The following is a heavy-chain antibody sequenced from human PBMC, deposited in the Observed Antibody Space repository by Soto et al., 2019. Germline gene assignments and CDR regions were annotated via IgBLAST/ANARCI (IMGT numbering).Heavy chain of an antibody. J-gene: IGHJ4*02. CDR1: GGSISSGGYY. Sequence: SETLSLTCSVSGGSISSGGYYWSWLRQHAGTGLEWIGYVHQSGTTFYKSSLRSRVSMSIDTSKNHFSLNLTSVTAADTAIDYYARDDIYSSMVFDYWGQGSLVTVSS. D-gene: IGHD3-10*01. V-gene: IGHV4-31*03. CDR2: VHQSGTT. CDR3: ARDDIYSSMVFDY.